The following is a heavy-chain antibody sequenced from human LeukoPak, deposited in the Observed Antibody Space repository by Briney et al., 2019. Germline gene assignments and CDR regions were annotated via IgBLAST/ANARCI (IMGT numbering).Heavy chain of an antibody. CDR2: IKQDGSEK. J-gene: IGHJ4*02. Sequence: PGGSLRLSCAASGFTFSSYWMSWVRQAPGKGLEWVASIKQDGSEKYYADSVKGRFTISRENSKSTLYLQMNSLRADDTAVYYCANEIRPNDYWGQGTLVTVSS. V-gene: IGHV3-7*03. D-gene: IGHD4-17*01. CDR1: GFTFSSYW. CDR3: ANEIRPNDY.